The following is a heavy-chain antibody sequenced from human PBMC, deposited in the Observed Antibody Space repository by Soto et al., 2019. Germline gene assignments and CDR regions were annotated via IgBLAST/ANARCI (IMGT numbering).Heavy chain of an antibody. Sequence: ASVKVSCKASGYTFTTYDINWVRQAPGEGLEWMGKINANTGDTNYRQKFQGRVTMTRDTSINTAYMELTRLTSDDTAVYYCARERHLNSPSDAFDLWGQGTMVTVSS. CDR1: GYTFTTYD. J-gene: IGHJ3*01. CDR2: INANTGDT. V-gene: IGHV1-2*02. D-gene: IGHD1-7*01. CDR3: ARERHLNSPSDAFDL.